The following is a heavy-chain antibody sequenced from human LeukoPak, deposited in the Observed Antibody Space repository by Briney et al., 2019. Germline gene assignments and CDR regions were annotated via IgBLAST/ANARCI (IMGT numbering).Heavy chain of an antibody. J-gene: IGHJ4*02. CDR3: ARLYGDYTL. V-gene: IGHV1-69*13. Sequence: SVKVSCKASGYTFTGYYMHWVRQAPGQGLEWMGWINPIFGTANYAQKFQGRVTITADESTSTAYMELSSLRSEDTAVYYCARLYGDYTLWGQGTLVTVSS. D-gene: IGHD4-17*01. CDR1: GYTFTGYY. CDR2: INPIFGTA.